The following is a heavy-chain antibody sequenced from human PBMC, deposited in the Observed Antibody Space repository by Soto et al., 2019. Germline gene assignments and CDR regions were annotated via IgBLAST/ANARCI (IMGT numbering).Heavy chain of an antibody. CDR3: ARDLYCSGGSCWPYYYYYGMDV. Sequence: ASVKVSCKASGYTITIYGISWVRQAPGQGLEWMGWISAYNGNTNYAQKLQGRVTMTTDTSTSTAYMELRGLRSDDTAVYYCARDLYCSGGSCWPYYYYYGMDVWGQGTTVTVSS. D-gene: IGHD2-15*01. J-gene: IGHJ6*02. CDR2: ISAYNGNT. V-gene: IGHV1-18*01. CDR1: GYTITIYG.